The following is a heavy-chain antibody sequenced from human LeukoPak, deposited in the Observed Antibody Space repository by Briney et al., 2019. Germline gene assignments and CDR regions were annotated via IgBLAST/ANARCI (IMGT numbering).Heavy chain of an antibody. Sequence: SETLSLTCTVSGGSISSYYWGWIRQPPGKGLEWIGSIYYSGSTYYNPSLKSRVTISVDTSKNQFSLKLSSVTAADTAVYYCARVGLGDSSGYYDFDYWGQGTLVTVSS. CDR1: GGSISSYY. D-gene: IGHD3-22*01. J-gene: IGHJ4*02. CDR2: IYYSGST. V-gene: IGHV4-39*07. CDR3: ARVGLGDSSGYYDFDY.